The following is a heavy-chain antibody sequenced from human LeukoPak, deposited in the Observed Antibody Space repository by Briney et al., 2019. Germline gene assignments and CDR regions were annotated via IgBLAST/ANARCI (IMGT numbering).Heavy chain of an antibody. V-gene: IGHV4-61*02. CDR1: GGSISSGSYY. CDR3: AGSYDFWSGYDFDP. CDR2: IYTSGST. D-gene: IGHD3-3*01. J-gene: IGHJ5*02. Sequence: PSETLSLTCTVSGGSISSGSYYWSWIRQPAGKGLEWIGRIYTSGSTNYNPSLKSRVTISVDTSKNQFSLKLSSVTAADTAVYYCAGSYDFWSGYDFDPWGQGTLVTVSS.